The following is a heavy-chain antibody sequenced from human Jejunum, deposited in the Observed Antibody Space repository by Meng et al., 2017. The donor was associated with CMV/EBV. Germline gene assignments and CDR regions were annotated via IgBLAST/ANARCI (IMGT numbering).Heavy chain of an antibody. D-gene: IGHD2-2*01. CDR2: IKEDGSEK. Sequence: SGLPFSNYWMSWVRQAPGKGLEWVANIKEDGSEKYYVDSVKDRFTISRDNAKNSLYLQMNSLRAEDTAVYYCARGSGSTSWGFDPWGQGTLVTVSS. CDR1: GLPFSNYW. V-gene: IGHV3-7*01. CDR3: ARGSGSTSWGFDP. J-gene: IGHJ5*02.